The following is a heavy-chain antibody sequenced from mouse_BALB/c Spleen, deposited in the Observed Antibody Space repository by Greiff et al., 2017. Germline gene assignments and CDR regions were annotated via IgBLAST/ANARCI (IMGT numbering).Heavy chain of an antibody. CDR1: GFTFSSFG. Sequence: EVMLVESGGGLVQPGGSRKLSCAASGFTFSSFGMHWVRQAPEKGLEWVAYISSGSSTIYYADTVKGRFTISRDNPTTTLFLQMTSLRSEDTAMYYCARSRGYDYSPFAYWGQGTLVTVSA. CDR2: ISSGSSTI. D-gene: IGHD2-4*01. J-gene: IGHJ3*01. V-gene: IGHV5-17*02. CDR3: ARSRGYDYSPFAY.